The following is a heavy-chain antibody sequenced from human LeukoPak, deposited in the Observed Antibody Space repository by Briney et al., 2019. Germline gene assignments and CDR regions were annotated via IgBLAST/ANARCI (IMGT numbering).Heavy chain of an antibody. J-gene: IGHJ4*02. CDR2: IYHTGDS. CDR1: GVSISDYY. D-gene: IGHD2-21*01. Sequence: SETLSLTCAVSGVSISDYYWSWIRQPPGKGLEWIGYIYHTGDSNQNPSLKGRVTVTLDTPKNQVSLKVTSVTAADTAVYYCARHAFASPLDIWGQGTVVTVFS. V-gene: IGHV4-59*08. CDR3: ARHAFASPLDI.